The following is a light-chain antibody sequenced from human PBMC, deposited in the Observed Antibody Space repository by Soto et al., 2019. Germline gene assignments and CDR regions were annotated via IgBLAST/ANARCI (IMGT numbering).Light chain of an antibody. CDR3: QQSYSTLFT. CDR2: AAS. V-gene: IGKV1-39*01. CDR1: QSILHY. Sequence: DIQMTQFPSSLSASVGDGVTITCRASQSILHYLIWYQQKPGKAPKLLIYAASSLQSAVPSRFSGSGSGTDFTLTITSLQPHDFATYYCQQSYSTLFTFGPGTKVDIK. J-gene: IGKJ3*01.